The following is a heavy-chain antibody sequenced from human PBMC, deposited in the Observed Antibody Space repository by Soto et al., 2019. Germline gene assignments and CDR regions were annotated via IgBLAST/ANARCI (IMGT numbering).Heavy chain of an antibody. J-gene: IGHJ2*01. Sequence: QITLKESGPTLVKATQTLTLTCTFSGFSLSTSGVGVGWIRQPPGKALEWLALIYWDDDKRYSPSLKSRLTITKDSDRTQGVLTMTNVDPVDTATYYCAHLRGRCSSASCSDVWHWYFDLWGRGTLVTVSS. CDR3: AHLRGRCSSASCSDVWHWYFDL. D-gene: IGHD2-2*01. CDR1: GFSLSTSGVG. V-gene: IGHV2-5*02. CDR2: IYWDDDK.